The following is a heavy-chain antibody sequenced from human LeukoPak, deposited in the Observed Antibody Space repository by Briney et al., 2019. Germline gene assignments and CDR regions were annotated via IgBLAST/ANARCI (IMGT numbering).Heavy chain of an antibody. CDR1: GYTFTSYA. D-gene: IGHD1-26*01. CDR3: ARAPGSGSYSAFDY. Sequence: GASVKVSCKASGYTFTSYAMHWVRQAPGQRLECMGWINTGNGNTKYSQKFQGRVTITRDTSASTAYMDLSSLRSEDTAVYYCARAPGSGSYSAFDYWGQGTLVTVSS. J-gene: IGHJ4*02. CDR2: INTGNGNT. V-gene: IGHV1-3*04.